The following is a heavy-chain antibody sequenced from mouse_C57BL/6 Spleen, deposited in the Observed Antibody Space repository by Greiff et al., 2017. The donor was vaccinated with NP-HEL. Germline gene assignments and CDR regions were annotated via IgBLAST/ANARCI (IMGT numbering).Heavy chain of an antibody. V-gene: IGHV1-26*01. CDR3: ARLGGWYFDV. D-gene: IGHD4-1*01. CDR2: INPNNGGT. J-gene: IGHJ1*03. CDR1: GYTFTDYY. Sequence: VQLQQSGPELVKPGASVKISCKASGYTFTDYYMNWVKQSHGKSLEWIGDINPNNGGTSYNQKFKGKATLTVDKSSSTAYMELGSLTSEDSAVYYCARLGGWYFDVWGTGTTVTVSS.